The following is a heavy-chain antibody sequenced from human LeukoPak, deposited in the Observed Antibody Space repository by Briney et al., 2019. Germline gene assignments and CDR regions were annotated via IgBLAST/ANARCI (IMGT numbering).Heavy chain of an antibody. J-gene: IGHJ3*02. D-gene: IGHD3-10*01. CDR1: GYTFTSDD. CDR2: MDPKSGNT. CDR3: ARYGADTVGSGDAFDM. Sequence: ASVKVSCKASGYTFTSDDINWVRRATGQGLGWMGWMDPKSGNTGYAQKFQGRVTMTRNIAISTAYLEISSLRPEDTAVYYCARYGADTVGSGDAFDMWGQGTMVIVSS. V-gene: IGHV1-8*01.